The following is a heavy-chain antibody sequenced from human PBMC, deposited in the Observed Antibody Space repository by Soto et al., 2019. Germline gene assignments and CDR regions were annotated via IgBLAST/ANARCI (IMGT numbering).Heavy chain of an antibody. Sequence: QVQVVQSGAEVKKPGASVKVSCKASGYTFIGYYMHWVRQAPGQGLEWMGWININSGGTNYAQRFQGRVTMTRDTSISTAYMELTRLTFDDTAVYFCARDSSYDIVTGYSRNAFAICGQGTMVTVSS. CDR3: ARDSSYDIVTGYSRNAFAI. V-gene: IGHV1-2*02. CDR2: ININSGGT. J-gene: IGHJ3*02. D-gene: IGHD3-9*01. CDR1: GYTFIGYY.